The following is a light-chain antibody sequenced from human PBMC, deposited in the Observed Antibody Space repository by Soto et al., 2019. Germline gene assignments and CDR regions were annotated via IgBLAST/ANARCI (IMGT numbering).Light chain of an antibody. J-gene: IGKJ4*01. CDR3: QQYGKSPLT. CDR2: SGS. V-gene: IGKV3-20*01. Sequence: EMVFTQSPGTLSFSPGHRATLSCRASESLGSSYLAWYQQKTGQAPRLLIYSGSTRAAGIPDRFSGSGSATDFTLTISRVEPEDFAVYYCQQYGKSPLTFGGGTKVDIK. CDR1: ESLGSSY.